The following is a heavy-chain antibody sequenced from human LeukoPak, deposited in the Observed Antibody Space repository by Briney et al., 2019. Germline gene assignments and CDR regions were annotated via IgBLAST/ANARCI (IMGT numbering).Heavy chain of an antibody. Sequence: PGGSLRLSCAASGFTFSSYGMNWVRQAPGKGLEWVSSISTSSSYIFYADSVKGRFTISRDNAKNSLYLQMYSLRAEDTAVYYCAREEVKNDCSGYYYFFDYWGQGTLVTVSS. CDR3: AREEVKNDCSGYYYFFDY. D-gene: IGHD3-22*01. CDR2: ISTSSSYI. CDR1: GFTFSSYG. V-gene: IGHV3-21*01. J-gene: IGHJ4*02.